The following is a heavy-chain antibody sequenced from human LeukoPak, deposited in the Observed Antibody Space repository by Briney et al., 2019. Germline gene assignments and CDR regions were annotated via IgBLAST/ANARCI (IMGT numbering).Heavy chain of an antibody. J-gene: IGHJ4*02. V-gene: IGHV1-2*02. CDR1: GYTFTAYF. CDR2: VNPNSGDT. CDR3: AREHPAGNHPRDPYPFDH. Sequence: AASVKVSFEASGYTFTAYFMHWVRQAPGQGLEWMGWVNPNSGDTNYAQTFQGRVTVTRDTSLSTAYMELSRLRSDDTAVYFCAREHPAGNHPRDPYPFDHWGQGTLVTVSS.